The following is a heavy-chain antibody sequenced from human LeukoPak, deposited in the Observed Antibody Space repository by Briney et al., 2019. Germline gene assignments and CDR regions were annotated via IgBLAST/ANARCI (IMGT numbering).Heavy chain of an antibody. D-gene: IGHD2-15*01. CDR1: GFTFSSHA. CDR3: GKGGLPDIVVVVAAPPAH. Sequence: GGSLRLSCAGSGFTFSSHAMRWVRQAPGKGLGWVSSIRGSGSNTYGADSGKGRFSISRPNPKSPLYLQMNSVRADDPAMYHWGKGGLPDIVVVVAAPPAHWGQGTQVTVSS. J-gene: IGHJ4*02. V-gene: IGHV3-23*01. CDR2: IRGSGSNT.